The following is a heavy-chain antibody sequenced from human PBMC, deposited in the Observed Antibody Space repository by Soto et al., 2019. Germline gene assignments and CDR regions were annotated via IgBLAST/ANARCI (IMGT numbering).Heavy chain of an antibody. J-gene: IGHJ3*02. D-gene: IGHD3-22*01. Sequence: QVQLQESGPGLVKPSQTLSLTCTVSGDSISSGGFYWSWIRQHPGKGLEWIGFIYKSGSTYYNPSLKSRVTISVDTSKNQFSLMLSSVTAAYAAVYYCAREGGLYYYDSSGSSGAFDIWGQGTMVTVSS. V-gene: IGHV4-31*03. CDR2: IYKSGST. CDR1: GDSISSGGFY. CDR3: AREGGLYYYDSSGSSGAFDI.